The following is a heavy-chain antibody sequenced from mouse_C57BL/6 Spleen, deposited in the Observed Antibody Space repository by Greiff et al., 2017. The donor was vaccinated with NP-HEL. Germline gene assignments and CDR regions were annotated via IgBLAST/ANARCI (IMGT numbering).Heavy chain of an antibody. D-gene: IGHD2-1*01. Sequence: QVQLQQPGAELVKPGASVKMSCKASGYTFTSYWITWVKQRPGQGLEWIGDIYPGSGSTNYNEKFKSKATLTVDTSSSTAYMQLSSLTSEDSAVYYCASSGIYYGNYGWYFDFWGTGTPVTVSS. V-gene: IGHV1-55*01. CDR3: ASSGIYYGNYGWYFDF. CDR1: GYTFTSYW. J-gene: IGHJ1*03. CDR2: IYPGSGST.